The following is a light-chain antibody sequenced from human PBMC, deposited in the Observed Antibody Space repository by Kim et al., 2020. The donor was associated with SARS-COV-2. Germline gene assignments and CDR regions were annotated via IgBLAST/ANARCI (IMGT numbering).Light chain of an antibody. J-gene: IGKJ4*01. CDR2: DAS. V-gene: IGKV3-11*01. Sequence: SLPQGKTATTSGGASQNVSDYLACNHQKPGRPPRLLYYDASTRATVLPARFSGRGSGTDFTLTISSREPEDFAVYYCQQRSNWLTFGGGTKVDIK. CDR3: QQRSNWLT. CDR1: QNVSDY.